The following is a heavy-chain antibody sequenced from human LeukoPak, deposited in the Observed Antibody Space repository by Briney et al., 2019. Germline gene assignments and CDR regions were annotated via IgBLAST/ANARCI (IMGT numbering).Heavy chain of an antibody. V-gene: IGHV1-46*01. D-gene: IGHD6-25*01. J-gene: IGHJ6*02. CDR1: GYTFTSYY. CDR3: ARDRGSRKQRLRHNYYYGMDV. CDR2: INPSGGST. Sequence: ASVKVSCKASGYTFTSYYMHWVRQAPGQGLEWMGIINPSGGSTSYAQKFQGRVTMTRDTSTSTVYMELSSLRSEDTAVYYCARDRGSRKQRLRHNYYYGMDVWGQGTTVTVSS.